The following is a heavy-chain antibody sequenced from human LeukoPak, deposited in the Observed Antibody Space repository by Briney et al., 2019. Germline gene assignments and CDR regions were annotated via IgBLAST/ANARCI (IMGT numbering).Heavy chain of an antibody. J-gene: IGHJ4*02. D-gene: IGHD3-22*01. CDR2: IYSGGRT. CDR3: ARDLDYFDSSGSHRRRNYFDY. V-gene: IGHV3-53*01. Sequence: GGSLRLSCAASGFTVSSDYMSWVRQAPGKGLEWVSVIYSGGRTYYADSVKGRFTISRDNYKNTLYLQMNSLRGEDTAMYYCARDLDYFDSSGSHRRRNYFDYWGQGTLVTVSS. CDR1: GFTVSSDY.